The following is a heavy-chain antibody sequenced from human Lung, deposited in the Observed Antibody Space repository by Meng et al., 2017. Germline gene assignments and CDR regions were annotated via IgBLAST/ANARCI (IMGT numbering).Heavy chain of an antibody. J-gene: IGHJ4*02. CDR1: GGSIRGSY. D-gene: IGHD3-10*01. CDR3: ARERHSTIIRGVIDF. V-gene: IGHV4-34*01. CDR2: INHRGST. Sequence: QVQPQQLRAELLRPMETLSLTCAVYGGSIRGSYGSWIRQTPAKGREWIGKINHRGSTNYNPSLESRVTISVDTPKNQFSLRLTSMTVADTAVYYCARERHSTIIRGVIDFWGQGALVTVSS.